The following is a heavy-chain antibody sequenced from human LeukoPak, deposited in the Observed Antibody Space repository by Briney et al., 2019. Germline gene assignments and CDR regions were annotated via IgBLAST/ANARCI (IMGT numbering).Heavy chain of an antibody. CDR2: IKQDGSEK. CDR1: GFTFSSYW. J-gene: IGHJ4*02. Sequence: GGSLRLSCAASGFTFSSYWMSWVRQAPGTGLEWVANIKQDGSEKYYVDSVKGRFTISRDNAKNSLYLQMNSLKTEDTAVYYCTRYSGSYKGFDSWGQGTLVTVSS. CDR3: TRYSGSYKGFDS. D-gene: IGHD1-26*01. V-gene: IGHV3-7*05.